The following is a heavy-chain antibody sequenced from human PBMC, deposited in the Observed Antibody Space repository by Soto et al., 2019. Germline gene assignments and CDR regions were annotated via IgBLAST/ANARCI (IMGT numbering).Heavy chain of an antibody. Sequence: PGGSLRLSCAASGFAFSRFPMHWVRQAPGKGLVWVSRIDPDGSGTTYADSVKGRFTISRDNAKNIVYLQMSSLRAEDTALYYCATMAGTYPYWGQGTLVTVSS. CDR2: IDPDGSGT. CDR1: GFAFSRFP. D-gene: IGHD1-26*01. CDR3: ATMAGTYPY. V-gene: IGHV3-74*01. J-gene: IGHJ4*02.